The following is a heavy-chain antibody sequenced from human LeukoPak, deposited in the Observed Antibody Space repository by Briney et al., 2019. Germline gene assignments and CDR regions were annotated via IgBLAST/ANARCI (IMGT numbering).Heavy chain of an antibody. CDR3: AQGGDYDPYYFDY. CDR1: GGSISRSSYY. CDR2: IYYSGST. J-gene: IGHJ4*02. Sequence: SETLSLTCTVSGGSISRSSYYWSWIRQPPGKGLEWIGYIYYSGSTNYNPSLKSRVTISVDTSKNQFSLKLSSVTAADTAVYYCAQGGDYDPYYFDYWGQGTLVTVSS. D-gene: IGHD2-21*02. V-gene: IGHV4-61*01.